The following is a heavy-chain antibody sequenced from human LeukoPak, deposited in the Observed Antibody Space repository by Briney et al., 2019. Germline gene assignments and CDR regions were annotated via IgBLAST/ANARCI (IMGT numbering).Heavy chain of an antibody. CDR2: ISGTGSAV. CDR1: GFSFITYA. CDR3: VKGSGTHYYFYYMDV. J-gene: IGHJ6*03. D-gene: IGHD1-26*01. Sequence: GGSRRLSCAASGFSFITYAMNWVRQAPGKGLEWVSGISGTGSAVGYADSVKGRFTVSRDTSKRTVYLQMSGLRVDDTAVYYCVKGSGTHYYFYYMDVWGKGTPLTVPS. V-gene: IGHV3-23*01.